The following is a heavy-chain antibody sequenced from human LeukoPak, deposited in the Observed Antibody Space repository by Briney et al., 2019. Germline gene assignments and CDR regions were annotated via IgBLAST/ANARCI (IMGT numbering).Heavy chain of an antibody. Sequence: GGSLRLSCAASGFTFSSYSMNWVRQAPGKGLEWVSSISSSSSYIYYADSVKGRFTISRDNAKKSLYLQMNSLRAEDTAVYYCAREGGNGWYSGWFDPWGQGILVTVSS. CDR1: GFTFSSYS. CDR2: ISSSSSYI. V-gene: IGHV3-21*01. J-gene: IGHJ5*02. CDR3: AREGGNGWYSGWFDP. D-gene: IGHD6-19*01.